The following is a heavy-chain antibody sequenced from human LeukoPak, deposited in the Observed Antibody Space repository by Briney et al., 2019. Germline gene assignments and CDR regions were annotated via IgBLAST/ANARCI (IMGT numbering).Heavy chain of an antibody. CDR3: AREGKYSSSSYYFDY. D-gene: IGHD6-6*01. CDR1: GYSISSGYH. J-gene: IGHJ4*02. Sequence: SETLSLTCSVSGYSISSGYHWGWIRLPPGKGLEWIGNIYRSGVTYYNPSLKSRVTISVDTSKNHFSLRLSSVTAADTAVYYCAREGKYSSSSYYFDYWGQGTLVTVSS. CDR2: IYRSGVT. V-gene: IGHV4-38-2*02.